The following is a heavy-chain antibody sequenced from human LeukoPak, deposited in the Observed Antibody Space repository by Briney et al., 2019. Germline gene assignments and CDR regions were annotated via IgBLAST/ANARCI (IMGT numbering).Heavy chain of an antibody. CDR1: GGTFNSYA. V-gene: IGHV1-69*13. D-gene: IGHD4-17*01. CDR2: IIPIFGTA. J-gene: IGHJ4*02. Sequence: ASVKVSCKASGGTFNSYAISWVRQAPGQGLEWMGGIIPIFGTANYAQKFQGRVTITADESTSTAYMELSSLRSEDTAVYYCARLQPYGDYPIDYWGQGTLVTVSS. CDR3: ARLQPYGDYPIDY.